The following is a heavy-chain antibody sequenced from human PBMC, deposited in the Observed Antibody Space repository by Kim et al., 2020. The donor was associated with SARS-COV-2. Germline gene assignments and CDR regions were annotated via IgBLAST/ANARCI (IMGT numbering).Heavy chain of an antibody. D-gene: IGHD6-6*01. CDR2: INHSGST. J-gene: IGHJ5*02. CDR1: GGSFSGYY. CDR3: ARGPWWRGKLVTPFDP. V-gene: IGHV4-34*01. Sequence: SETLSLTCAVYGGSFSGYYWSWIRQPPGKGLEWIGEINHSGSTNYNPSLKSRVTISVDTSKNQFSLKLSSVTAADTAVYYCARGPWWRGKLVTPFDPWGQGTLVTVSS.